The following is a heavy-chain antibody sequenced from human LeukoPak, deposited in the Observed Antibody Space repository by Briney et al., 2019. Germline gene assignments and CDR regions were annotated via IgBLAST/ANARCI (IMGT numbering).Heavy chain of an antibody. J-gene: IGHJ6*03. D-gene: IGHD6-19*01. CDR2: INPNSGGT. CDR3: ARVAGEQWLVPYYYYYYMDV. CDR1: GYTFAGYY. Sequence: ASVKVSCKASGYTFAGYYMHWVRQAPGQGLEWMGWINPNSGGTNYAQKFQGRVTMTRDTSISTAYMELSRLRSDDTAVYYCARVAGEQWLVPYYYYYYMDVWGKGTTVTVSS. V-gene: IGHV1-2*02.